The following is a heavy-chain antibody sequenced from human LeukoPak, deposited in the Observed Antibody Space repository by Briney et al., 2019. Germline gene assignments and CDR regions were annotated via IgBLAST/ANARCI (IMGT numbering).Heavy chain of an antibody. Sequence: SETLSLTCTVSGGSISSYYWSWIRQPPGKGLEWIGYIYYSGSTNYNPSLKSRVTISVGTSKNQFSLKLSSVTAADTAVYYCARGVTIFGVVSFDYWGRGTLVTVSS. J-gene: IGHJ4*02. V-gene: IGHV4-59*01. CDR3: ARGVTIFGVVSFDY. CDR2: IYYSGST. D-gene: IGHD3-3*01. CDR1: GGSISSYY.